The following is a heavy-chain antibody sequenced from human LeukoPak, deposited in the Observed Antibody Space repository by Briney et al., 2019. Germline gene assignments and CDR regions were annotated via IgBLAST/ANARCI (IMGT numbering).Heavy chain of an antibody. CDR2: IYTSGST. J-gene: IGHJ3*02. Sequence: SQTLSLTCTVSGGSISSYYWSWIRQPAGKGLEWIGRIYTSGSTNYNPSLKSRVTMSVDTSKNQFSLKLSSVTAADTAVYYCAREANSSGWYRRGGDAFDIWGQGTMVTVSS. V-gene: IGHV4-4*07. D-gene: IGHD6-19*01. CDR1: GGSISSYY. CDR3: AREANSSGWYRRGGDAFDI.